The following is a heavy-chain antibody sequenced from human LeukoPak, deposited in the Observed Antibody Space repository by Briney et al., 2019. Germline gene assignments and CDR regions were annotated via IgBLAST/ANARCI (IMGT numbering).Heavy chain of an antibody. CDR2: TRNKANSYTT. CDR3: ARVATLTNVREYYFDY. D-gene: IGHD3-10*01. CDR1: GFTFSDHY. Sequence: GGSLRLSCAASGFTFSDHYMDWVRQAPGKGLEWVGRTRNKANSYTTEYAASVKGRFTISRDDSKNSLYLQMNSLKTEDTAVHYCARVATLTNVREYYFDYWGQGTLVTVSS. J-gene: IGHJ4*02. V-gene: IGHV3-72*01.